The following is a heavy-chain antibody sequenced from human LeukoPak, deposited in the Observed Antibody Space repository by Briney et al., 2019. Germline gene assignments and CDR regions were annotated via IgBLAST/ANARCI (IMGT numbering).Heavy chain of an antibody. CDR3: ARTWQWLPFDY. D-gene: IGHD6-19*01. CDR1: GGTISSYY. V-gene: IGHV4-4*07. Sequence: PSETLSLTCTVSGGTISSYYWSWIRQPAGKGLEWIGRIYISGRTNYNPSLKSRVTMSVDTSKNQFSLKLSSVTAADTAVYYCARTWQWLPFDYWGQGTLVTVSS. J-gene: IGHJ4*02. CDR2: IYISGRT.